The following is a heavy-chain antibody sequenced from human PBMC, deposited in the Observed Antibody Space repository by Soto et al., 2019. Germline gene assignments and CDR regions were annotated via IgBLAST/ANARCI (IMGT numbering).Heavy chain of an antibody. V-gene: IGHV4-30-4*01. D-gene: IGHD3-22*01. CDR2: IHYSGSI. Sequence: SETLSLTCTVSGGSISSDDYYWSWIRQAPGRGLEWIGYIHYSGSIYYNPSLKSRATMSIDTAGNQFSLKVSSVTVADTAVYYCARDLDGLHDDTSGPFPRPGWGQGTLVTVSS. CDR3: ARDLDGLHDDTSGPFPRPG. CDR1: GGSISSDDYY. J-gene: IGHJ1*01.